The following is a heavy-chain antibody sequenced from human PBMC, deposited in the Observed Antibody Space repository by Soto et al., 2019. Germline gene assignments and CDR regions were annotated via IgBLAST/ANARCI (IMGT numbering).Heavy chain of an antibody. CDR1: GFTFRNYG. J-gene: IGHJ5*02. CDR2: IWYDGSNK. Sequence: QVQLVESGGGVVQPGRSLRLSCAASGFTFRNYGMHWVRQAPGKGLEWLAVIWYDGSNKYYADSVKGRFTISRDNSKNTLYLEMNSLRDEDTAVYYCASDVRSRRYDLWGQGTLVIVS. CDR3: ASDVRSRRYDL. V-gene: IGHV3-33*01. D-gene: IGHD3-10*02.